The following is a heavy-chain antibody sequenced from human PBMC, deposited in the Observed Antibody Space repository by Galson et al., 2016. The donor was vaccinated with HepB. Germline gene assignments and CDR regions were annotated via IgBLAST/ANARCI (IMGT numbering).Heavy chain of an antibody. J-gene: IGHJ4*02. CDR2: ISANSGNT. CDR1: GYRFFTYG. CDR3: ARDVQFRFDY. D-gene: IGHD4-11*01. V-gene: IGHV1-18*04. Sequence: SVKVSCKASGYRFFTYGISWVRQAPGQGLEWLGWISANSGNTIYEQKFQDRVTMTRDTSASTVYMDLRSLRSDDTAVYYCARDVQFRFDYWGQGTLVTVSS.